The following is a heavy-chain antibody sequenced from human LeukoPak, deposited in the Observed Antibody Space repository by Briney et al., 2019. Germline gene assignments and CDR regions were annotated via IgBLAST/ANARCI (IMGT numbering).Heavy chain of an antibody. Sequence: GGSLRLSCAASGFTFNNYGMHWVRQAPGKGLEWVTFIRYDGSNTYYADSVKGRFTISRDNSRNTLYLQMNTLRVEDTAVYYCTRDLMDYDVSTGLHHYYMDVWGQGTTVTVSS. D-gene: IGHD3-9*01. V-gene: IGHV3-30*02. CDR2: IRYDGSNT. CDR1: GFTFNNYG. CDR3: TRDLMDYDVSTGLHHYYMDV. J-gene: IGHJ6*02.